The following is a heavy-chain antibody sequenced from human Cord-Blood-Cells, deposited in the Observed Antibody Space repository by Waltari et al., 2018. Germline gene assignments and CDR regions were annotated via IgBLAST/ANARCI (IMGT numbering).Heavy chain of an antibody. V-gene: IGHV1-2*02. CDR3: ARVPLTGKRYLFDY. CDR2: INPNSGGT. J-gene: IGHJ4*02. D-gene: IGHD7-27*01. Sequence: QVQLVQSGAEVKKPGASVKVSCKASGYTFTGSYMHWVRPAPGQGLEWMGWINPNSGGTNYAQKFQGRVTMTRDTSISTAYMELSRLRSDDTAVYYCARVPLTGKRYLFDYWGQGTLVTVSS. CDR1: GYTFTGSY.